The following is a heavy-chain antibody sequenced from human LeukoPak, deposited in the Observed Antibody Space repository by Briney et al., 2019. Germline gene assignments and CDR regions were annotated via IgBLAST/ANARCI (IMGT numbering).Heavy chain of an antibody. V-gene: IGHV4-59*01. CDR2: IYYSGST. J-gene: IGHJ6*04. CDR3: ARGSSWYKDYYYGMDV. Sequence: SETLSLTCTVSGGSISSYYWSWIRQPPGKGLEWIGYIYYSGSTNYNPSLKSRATISVDTSKNQFSLKLSSVTAADTAVYYCARGSSWYKDYYYGMDVWGKGTTVTVSS. CDR1: GGSISSYY. D-gene: IGHD6-13*01.